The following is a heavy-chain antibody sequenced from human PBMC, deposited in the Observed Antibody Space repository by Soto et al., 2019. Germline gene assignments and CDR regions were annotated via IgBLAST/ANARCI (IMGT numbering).Heavy chain of an antibody. D-gene: IGHD2-2*01. Sequence: QVQLVQSGAEVKKPGASVKVSCKASGYTFTGYYMHWVRQAPGQGLEWMGWINPNSGGTNYAQKFQGWVTMIRDTSISTAYMELSRLRSDDTAVYYCARDQRDCSSTSCYGLLVGHAFDIWGQGTMVTVSS. CDR1: GYTFTGYY. J-gene: IGHJ3*02. CDR3: ARDQRDCSSTSCYGLLVGHAFDI. CDR2: INPNSGGT. V-gene: IGHV1-2*04.